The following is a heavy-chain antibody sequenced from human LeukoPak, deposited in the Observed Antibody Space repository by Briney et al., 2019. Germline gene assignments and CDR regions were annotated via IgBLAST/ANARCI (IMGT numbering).Heavy chain of an antibody. Sequence: ASVKVSCKASGYTFTSYAMHWVRQAPGQRLEWMGWINAGNGNTKYSQEFQGRVTITRDTSASTAYMELSSLRSEDTAVYYCARGAGYSSSWYNLGDWFDPWGQGTLVTVSS. D-gene: IGHD6-13*01. J-gene: IGHJ5*02. CDR3: ARGAGYSSSWYNLGDWFDP. CDR1: GYTFTSYA. CDR2: INAGNGNT. V-gene: IGHV1-3*03.